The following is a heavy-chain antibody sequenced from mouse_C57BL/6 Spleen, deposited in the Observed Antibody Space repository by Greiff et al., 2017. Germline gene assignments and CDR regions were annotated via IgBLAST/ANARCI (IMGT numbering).Heavy chain of an antibody. V-gene: IGHV5-6*01. CDR1: GFTFSSYG. Sequence: EVQLVESGGDLVKPGGSLKLSCAASGFTFSSYGMSWVRQTPDKRLEWVATISSGGSYTYYPDSVKGRFTISMDNAKNTLYLQMSSLKSEDTAMYYCAQLGGYYYAMDYWGQGTSVTVSS. CDR2: ISSGGSYT. CDR3: AQLGGYYYAMDY. D-gene: IGHD4-1*02. J-gene: IGHJ4*01.